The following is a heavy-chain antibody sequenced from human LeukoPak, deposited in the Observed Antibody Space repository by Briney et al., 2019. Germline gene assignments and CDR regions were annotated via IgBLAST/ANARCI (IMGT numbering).Heavy chain of an antibody. CDR1: GYTFTSYG. Sequence: ASVKVSCKAPGYTFTSYGINWVRQAPGQGLEWMGWISTYNGNTNYAQKLQGRVTMTTDTSTSTAYMELRSLRSDDTAVYYCARDFRSRNIVGATPDAFDIWGQGTVVTVSS. CDR2: ISTYNGNT. CDR3: ARDFRSRNIVGATPDAFDI. V-gene: IGHV1-18*01. D-gene: IGHD1-26*01. J-gene: IGHJ3*02.